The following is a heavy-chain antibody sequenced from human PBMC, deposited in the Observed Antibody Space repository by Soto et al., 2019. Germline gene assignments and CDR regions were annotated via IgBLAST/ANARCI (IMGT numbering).Heavy chain of an antibody. CDR2: INPNSGGT. Sequence: QVQLVQSGAEVKKPGASVKVSCKASGYTFTGYYMHWVRQAPGQGLEWMGWINPNSGGTNYAQKFQDWVTMTRDTSIRLADMELSRLRSDDTAVYYSARETGSGGFDYWGQGTLVTVSS. CDR3: ARETGSGGFDY. V-gene: IGHV1-2*04. CDR1: GYTFTGYY. J-gene: IGHJ4*02. D-gene: IGHD1-1*01.